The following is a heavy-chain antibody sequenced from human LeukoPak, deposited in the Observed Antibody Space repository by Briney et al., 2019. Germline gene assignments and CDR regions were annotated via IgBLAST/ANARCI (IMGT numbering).Heavy chain of an antibody. J-gene: IGHJ4*02. Sequence: GGSLRLSCAASGFTFSSYAMSWVRQAPGKGLEWVSAISGSGGSTYYADSVKGRFTISRDNSKNTLYLQMNSLRAEDTAVYCCAKDGRDWLFHPDYWGQGTLVTVSS. CDR3: AKDGRDWLFHPDY. V-gene: IGHV3-23*01. CDR1: GFTFSSYA. CDR2: ISGSGGST. D-gene: IGHD3/OR15-3a*01.